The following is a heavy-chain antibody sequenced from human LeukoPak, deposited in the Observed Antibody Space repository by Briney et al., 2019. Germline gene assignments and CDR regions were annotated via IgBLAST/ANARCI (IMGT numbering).Heavy chain of an antibody. CDR2: IYYSGST. J-gene: IGHJ5*02. CDR3: ASNVLLWFGEPPS. D-gene: IGHD3-10*01. V-gene: IGHV4-39*01. CDR1: GGSISSNSYY. Sequence: SETLSLTCAVSGGSISSNSYYWGWIRQPPGKGLEWIGSIYYSGSTYYNPSLKSRVTISVDTSKNRFSLKLSSVTAADTAVYYCASNVLLWFGEPPSWGQGTLVTVSS.